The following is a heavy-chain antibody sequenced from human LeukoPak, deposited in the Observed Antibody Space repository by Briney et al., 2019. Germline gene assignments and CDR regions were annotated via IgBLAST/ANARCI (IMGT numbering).Heavy chain of an antibody. D-gene: IGHD3-9*01. J-gene: IGHJ3*01. CDR2: ISSAGAST. Sequence: GGSLRLSCGASGFTLRNYGMTWVRQAPGEGLEWVSIISSAGASTYYAESVKGRFTISRDNSKNTVYLQMYSLRADDTAVYYCAKGNFYHRDPAGYLEDHAFDVWGQGTMVTVSS. CDR3: AKGNFYHRDPAGYLEDHAFDV. V-gene: IGHV3-23*01. CDR1: GFTLRNYG.